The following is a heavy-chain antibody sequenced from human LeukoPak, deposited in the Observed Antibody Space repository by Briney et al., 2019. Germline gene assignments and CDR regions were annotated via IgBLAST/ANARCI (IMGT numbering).Heavy chain of an antibody. V-gene: IGHV3-23*01. J-gene: IGHJ1*01. CDR2: ISVSATNT. CDR1: GFTFSSFD. D-gene: IGHD3-22*01. Sequence: PGGSLRLSCAASGFTFSSFDMTWVRQAPGKGLEWVSTISVSATNTYYADSVKGRFTISRDNSKHTLYLQMNSLRADDTAVYYCATITSMRVVLISWGQGTLVTVSS. CDR3: ATITSMRVVLIS.